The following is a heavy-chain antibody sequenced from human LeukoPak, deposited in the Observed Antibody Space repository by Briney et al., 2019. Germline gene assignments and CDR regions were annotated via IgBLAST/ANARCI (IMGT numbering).Heavy chain of an antibody. V-gene: IGHV3-7*01. J-gene: IGHJ4*02. CDR1: GFAFRNFW. CDR3: ARWGDGKMFDY. CDR2: TKQDGSGK. D-gene: IGHD3-10*01. Sequence: GGSLRLSCAASGFAFRNFWMSWVRQAPGKGLELVANTKQDGSGKYYVDSVEGRFTVSRDNAKNSLYLQMNSLRAEDTAVYYCARWGDGKMFDYWGQGTLVTVSS.